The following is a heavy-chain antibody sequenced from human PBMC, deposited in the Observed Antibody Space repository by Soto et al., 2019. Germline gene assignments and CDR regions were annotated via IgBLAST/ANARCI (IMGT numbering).Heavy chain of an antibody. Sequence: QVQLMESGGGVVQPGRSLRLSCAASGFTFSSYGIHWVRQAPGKGLEWVAVSWYDGSNNHFADSVKGRFTISRDNSKNTLYLQMNSLGAEDTAVYYFARDFLERDLDPWGQGTLVIVSS. D-gene: IGHD1-1*01. J-gene: IGHJ5*02. V-gene: IGHV3-33*01. CDR1: GFTFSSYG. CDR3: ARDFLERDLDP. CDR2: SWYDGSNN.